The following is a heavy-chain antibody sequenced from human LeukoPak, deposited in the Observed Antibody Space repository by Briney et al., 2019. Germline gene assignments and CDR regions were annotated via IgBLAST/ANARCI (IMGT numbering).Heavy chain of an antibody. CDR2: IYSGGST. CDR1: GFNVISNY. Sequence: GGSLRLSCAASGFNVISNYMSWVRQAPGKGLGWVSVIYSGGSTYYAASVKGRFTISRDRTKNMLYLQMNNLRAEDTATYYCAIIHSYGHAWGQGTLVTVSS. J-gene: IGHJ5*02. V-gene: IGHV3-66*01. CDR3: AIIHSYGHA. D-gene: IGHD3-10*01.